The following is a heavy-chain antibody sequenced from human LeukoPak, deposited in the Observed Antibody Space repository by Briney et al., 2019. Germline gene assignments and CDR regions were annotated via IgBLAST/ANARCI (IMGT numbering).Heavy chain of an antibody. CDR2: IYSGGST. Sequence: GGSLRLSCVASGFTVSSNYMSWVRQAPGKGLEWVSVIYSGGSTYYADSVKGRFTISRDNSKNTLYLQMNSLRAEDTAVYYCARDRGIVGALGYWGQGTLVTVSS. D-gene: IGHD1-26*01. CDR1: GFTVSSNY. V-gene: IGHV3-53*01. CDR3: ARDRGIVGALGY. J-gene: IGHJ4*02.